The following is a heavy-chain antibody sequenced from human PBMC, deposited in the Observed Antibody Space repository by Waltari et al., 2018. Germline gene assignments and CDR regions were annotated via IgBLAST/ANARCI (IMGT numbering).Heavy chain of an antibody. J-gene: IGHJ6*03. V-gene: IGHV3-23*04. Sequence: EARLEESGGGLEQPGKSLRLSCSASGFTFSTYAMTWVRQAPGKGREWVSASRDDGQTSFYADSVKGRCIISRDNSKSTLFLHLNSLRGDDTARYYCAKGIRATATYFYMDVWGKGTTVTVSS. D-gene: IGHD3-10*01. CDR3: AKGIRATATYFYMDV. CDR2: SRDDGQTS. CDR1: GFTFSTYA.